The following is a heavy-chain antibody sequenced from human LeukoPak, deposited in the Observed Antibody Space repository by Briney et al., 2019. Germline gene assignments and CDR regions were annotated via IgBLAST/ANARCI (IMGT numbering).Heavy chain of an antibody. D-gene: IGHD3-10*01. CDR3: AKHLWRDLLWFGEGYYFGY. J-gene: IGHJ4*02. CDR1: GGTFSGYA. V-gene: IGHV1-69*04. Sequence: SVKVSCKASGGTFSGYAISWVRQAPGQGLEWMGRIIPILGIANYAQKFQGRVTITADKSTSTAYMELSSLRAEDTAVYYCAKHLWRDLLWFGEGYYFGYWGQGTLVTVSS. CDR2: IIPILGIA.